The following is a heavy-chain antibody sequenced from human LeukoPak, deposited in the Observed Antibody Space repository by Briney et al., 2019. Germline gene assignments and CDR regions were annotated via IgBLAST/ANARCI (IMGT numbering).Heavy chain of an antibody. CDR3: ATDLRGPTATFDI. CDR1: GYTFTDYY. CDR2: VDPEDGET. D-gene: IGHD4-11*01. Sequence: GASVKVSCKASGYTFTDYYLHWVQQAPGKGLEWMGRVDPEDGETIYAQKLQDRVTMTADTSTDTAYMELSSLKFEDTAMYFFATDLRGPTATFDIWGQGTMVTVSS. J-gene: IGHJ3*02. V-gene: IGHV1-69-2*01.